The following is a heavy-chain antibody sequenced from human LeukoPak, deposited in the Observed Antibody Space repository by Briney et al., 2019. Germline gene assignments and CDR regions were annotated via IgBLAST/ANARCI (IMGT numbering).Heavy chain of an antibody. CDR2: IGSSGGST. CDR1: GFTFSSYG. D-gene: IGHD1-14*01. V-gene: IGHV3-23*01. CDR3: AKFASTTDY. Sequence: GGSLRLSCAASGFTFSSYGMSWVRQAPGKGLQWVSAIGSSGGSTYYADSVKGRFTISRDNSRNTLHLQMNSLRAEDTAVYYCAKFASTTDYWGRGTLVTVSS. J-gene: IGHJ4*02.